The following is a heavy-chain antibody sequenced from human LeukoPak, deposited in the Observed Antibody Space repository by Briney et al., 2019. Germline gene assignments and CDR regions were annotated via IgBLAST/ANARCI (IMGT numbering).Heavy chain of an antibody. CDR2: IYTSGST. Sequence: SETLSLTCSVSGGSISSSSYYWSWIRQPAGKGLEWIGRIYTSGSTNYNPSLKSRVTMSVDTSRNQFSLKLSSVTAADTAVYYCARAVGSGSFQTYYYYMDVWGKGTTVTISS. V-gene: IGHV4-61*02. CDR1: GGSISSSSYY. D-gene: IGHD3-10*01. CDR3: ARAVGSGSFQTYYYYMDV. J-gene: IGHJ6*03.